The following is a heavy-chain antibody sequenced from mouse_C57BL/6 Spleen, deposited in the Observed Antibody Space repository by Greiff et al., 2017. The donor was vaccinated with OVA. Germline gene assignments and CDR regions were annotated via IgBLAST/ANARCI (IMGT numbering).Heavy chain of an antibody. J-gene: IGHJ1*03. Sequence: VQLKQSGPELVKPGASVKISCKASGYTFTDYYMNWVKQSHGKSLEWIGDINPNNGGTSYNQKFKGKATLTVDKSSSTAYMELRSLTSEDSAVYYCALYYGSSYWYFDVWGTGTTVTVSS. CDR3: ALYYGSSYWYFDV. CDR2: INPNNGGT. CDR1: GYTFTDYY. V-gene: IGHV1-26*01. D-gene: IGHD1-1*01.